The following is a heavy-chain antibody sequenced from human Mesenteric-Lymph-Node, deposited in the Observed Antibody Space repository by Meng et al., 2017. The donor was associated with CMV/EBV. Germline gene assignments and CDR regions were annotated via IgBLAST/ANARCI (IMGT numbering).Heavy chain of an antibody. CDR1: GFTFSSYQ. CDR3: ARDYNDDY. V-gene: IGHV3-48*03. D-gene: IGHD5-24*01. Sequence: GESLKISCAASGFTFSSYQMKWVRQAPGKGLEWVAYIDSRGTTIYYADSVKGRFTISRDNAKNSLYLQMNSLRAEDTAVYYCARDYNDDYWGQGTLVTVSS. CDR2: IDSRGTTI. J-gene: IGHJ4*02.